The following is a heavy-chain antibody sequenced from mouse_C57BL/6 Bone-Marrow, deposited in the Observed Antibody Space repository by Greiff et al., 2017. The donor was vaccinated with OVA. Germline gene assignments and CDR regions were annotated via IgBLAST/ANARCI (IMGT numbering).Heavy chain of an antibody. CDR1: GFTFSDYY. V-gene: IGHV5-16*01. CDR2: INYDGSST. Sequence: EVQLVESEGGLVQPGSSMKLSCTASGFTFSDYYMAWVRQVPEKGLEWVANINYDGSSTYYLDSLKSRFIISRDNAKNILYLQMSRLKSEDTATYYCARVGRFWYFDGWGTGATVTVSS. CDR3: ARVGRFWYFDG. J-gene: IGHJ1*03.